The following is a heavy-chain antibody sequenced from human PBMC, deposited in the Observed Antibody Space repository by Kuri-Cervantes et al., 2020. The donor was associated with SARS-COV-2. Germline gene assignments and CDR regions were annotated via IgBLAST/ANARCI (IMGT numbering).Heavy chain of an antibody. CDR1: GFTFSSYG. D-gene: IGHD3-3*01. CDR2: ISYDGTNK. V-gene: IGHV3-30*18. CDR3: AKEEGYGFWSGYYNSGEFDY. Sequence: GESLKISCVASGFTFSSYGMHWVRQAPGKGLEWVAVISYDGTNKYFADSVKGRFTISRDTSKSTLYLQMNSLRAEDTAVYYCAKEEGYGFWSGYYNSGEFDYWGQGTQVTVSS. J-gene: IGHJ4*02.